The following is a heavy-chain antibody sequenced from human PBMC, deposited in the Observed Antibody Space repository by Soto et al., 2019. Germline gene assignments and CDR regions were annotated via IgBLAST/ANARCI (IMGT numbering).Heavy chain of an antibody. V-gene: IGHV3-23*01. Sequence: GGSLRRSSAASALPGSSHARSWLRQPPGKGLEGVSAISGSGGSTYYADSVKGRFTISRDNSKNLMYLQMNSLRADDTAVYFCARRRGPLLKDAFDIWGQGTMVTVSS. J-gene: IGHJ3*02. CDR1: ALPGSSHA. CDR3: ARRRGPLLKDAFDI. CDR2: ISGSGGST. D-gene: IGHD2-15*01.